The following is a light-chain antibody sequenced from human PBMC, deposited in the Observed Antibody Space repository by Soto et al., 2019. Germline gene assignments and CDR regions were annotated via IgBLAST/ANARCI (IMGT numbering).Light chain of an antibody. J-gene: IGKJ2*01. CDR3: HHYGSSPPRT. Sequence: EIVLTQSPGTLSLSPGERATLSCRASQSVSGSYLAWYQHKPGQAPRLLIYGASSMATGIPDRFSGSGSGTVFTLTISRLEPDDFAVYYCHHYGSSPPRTFGRGTQLETK. CDR1: QSVSGSY. V-gene: IGKV3-20*01. CDR2: GAS.